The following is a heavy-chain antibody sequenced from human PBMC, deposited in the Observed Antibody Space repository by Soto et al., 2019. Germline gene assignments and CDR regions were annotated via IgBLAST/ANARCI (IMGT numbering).Heavy chain of an antibody. CDR3: ARASPGYQIDY. D-gene: IGHD3-16*02. V-gene: IGHV3-21*01. CDR2: ISSSSSYI. CDR1: GFTFSSYS. Sequence: XGSLRLSCAASGFTFSSYSMNWVRQAPGKGLEWVSSISSSSSYIYYADSVKGRFTISRDNAKNSLYLQMNSLRAEDTAVYYCARASPGYQIDYWGQGTLVTVSS. J-gene: IGHJ4*02.